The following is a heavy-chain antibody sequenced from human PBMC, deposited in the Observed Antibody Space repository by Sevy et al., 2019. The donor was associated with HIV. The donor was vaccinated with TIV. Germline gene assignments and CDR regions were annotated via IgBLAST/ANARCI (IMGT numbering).Heavy chain of an antibody. D-gene: IGHD2-21*02. CDR2: MNPNNGDT. J-gene: IGHJ4*02. V-gene: IGHV1-8*01. Sequence: ASVKVSCKASGYSFASYDINWVRQATGQGLEWMGRMNPNNGDTVYTQKFQGRLTMTRDTSITTAYMELSNLRSQDTAVYYCARDYGGDSVSLRYWGQGTLVTVSS. CDR1: GYSFASYD. CDR3: ARDYGGDSVSLRY.